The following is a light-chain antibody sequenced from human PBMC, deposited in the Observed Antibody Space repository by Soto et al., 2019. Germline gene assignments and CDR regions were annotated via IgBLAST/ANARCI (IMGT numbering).Light chain of an antibody. Sequence: QSVLTQPPSASGTPGQSVTISCSGSDSNIGNNFVYWYQHLPGTAPKLLIYRSNQRPSGVPDRFSGSKSDTSASLAISGLRSEDEAEYYCAAWDDSLSGPLLGGGTKLTVL. J-gene: IGLJ2*01. CDR2: RSN. V-gene: IGLV1-47*01. CDR3: AAWDDSLSGPL. CDR1: DSNIGNNF.